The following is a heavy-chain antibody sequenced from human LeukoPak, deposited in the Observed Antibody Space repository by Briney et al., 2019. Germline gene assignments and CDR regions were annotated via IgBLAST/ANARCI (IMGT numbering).Heavy chain of an antibody. D-gene: IGHD3-22*01. J-gene: IGHJ1*01. CDR3: AKDDYDSSGYYYVGYFQH. V-gene: IGHV3-23*01. CDR1: GFTFSNYA. CDR2: ISGSDGST. Sequence: GGSLRLSCTASGFTFSNYAMSWVRQAPGKGLEWVSTISGSDGSTYYADSVKGRFTISRDNSKNTLYLQMNSLRVEDTAIYYCAKDDYDSSGYYYVGYFQHWGQGTLVTVSS.